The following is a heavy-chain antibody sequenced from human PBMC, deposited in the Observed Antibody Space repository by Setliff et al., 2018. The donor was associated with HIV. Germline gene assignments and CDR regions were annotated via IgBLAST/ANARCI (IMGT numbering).Heavy chain of an antibody. D-gene: IGHD3-10*01. CDR1: GGSFSGYY. Sequence: SETLSLTCSVSGGSFSGYYWSWIRQPPGKGLEWIGYIYIYTSGSTNYNPSLKSRVTISIDTSKNQFSLRLTSVTAADSAVYYCARESYGSGTYDYWGQGTLVTVSS. J-gene: IGHJ4*02. V-gene: IGHV4-4*08. CDR3: ARESYGSGTYDY. CDR2: IYIYTSGST.